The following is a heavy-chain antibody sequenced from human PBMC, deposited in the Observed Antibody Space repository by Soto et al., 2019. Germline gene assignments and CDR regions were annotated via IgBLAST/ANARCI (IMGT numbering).Heavy chain of an antibody. J-gene: IGHJ6*02. CDR2: IIPIFGTA. Sequence: ASVKVSCKASGGTFSSYAISWVRQAPGQGLEWMGGIIPIFGTANYAQKFQGRVTITADESTSTAYMELSSLRSEDTAVYYCAREAALRRHGMDVWGQGTTVTVSS. CDR3: AREAALRRHGMDV. V-gene: IGHV1-69*13. D-gene: IGHD6-13*01. CDR1: GGTFSSYA.